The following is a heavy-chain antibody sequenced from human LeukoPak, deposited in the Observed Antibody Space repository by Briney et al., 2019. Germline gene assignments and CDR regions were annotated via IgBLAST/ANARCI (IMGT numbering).Heavy chain of an antibody. Sequence: PSETLSLTCTVSGGSISSYYWSWIRQPPGKGLEWIGYIYYSGSTNYNPSLKSRVTISVDTSKNQFSLKLSSVTAADTAVYYCAREKDSSGYYSFDYWGQGTLVTVSS. D-gene: IGHD3-22*01. CDR2: IYYSGST. V-gene: IGHV4-59*01. CDR1: GGSISSYY. J-gene: IGHJ4*02. CDR3: AREKDSSGYYSFDY.